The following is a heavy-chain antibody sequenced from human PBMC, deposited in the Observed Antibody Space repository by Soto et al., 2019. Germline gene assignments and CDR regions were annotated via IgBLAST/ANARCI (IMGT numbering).Heavy chain of an antibody. CDR1: GGSISSSSYY. J-gene: IGHJ6*02. V-gene: IGHV4-39*01. CDR2: IYYSGST. D-gene: IGHD6-19*01. CDR3: ARWGSGWYYYYYGMDV. Sequence: SETLSLTCTVSGGSISSSSYYWGWIRQPPGKGLEWIGSIYYSGSTYYNPSLKSRVTISVDTSKNQFSLKLSSVTAADTAVYYCARWGSGWYYYYYGMDVWGQGTTVTSP.